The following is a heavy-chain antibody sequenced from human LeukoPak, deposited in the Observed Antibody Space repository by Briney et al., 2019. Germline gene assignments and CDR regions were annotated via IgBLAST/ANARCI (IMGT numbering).Heavy chain of an antibody. Sequence: GGSLRLSCAASGFTFRSYGMSWVRQAPGKGLEWVSGVSDSGGSTDYADSVKGRFTISRDNSKNTLYLQMNSLRAEDTALYYCARDSGIAAARRMDVWGQGTTVTVSS. D-gene: IGHD6-13*01. J-gene: IGHJ6*02. CDR1: GFTFRSYG. CDR3: ARDSGIAAARRMDV. V-gene: IGHV3-23*01. CDR2: VSDSGGST.